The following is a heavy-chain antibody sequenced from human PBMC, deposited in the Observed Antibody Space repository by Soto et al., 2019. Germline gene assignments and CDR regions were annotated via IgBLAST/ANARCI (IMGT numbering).Heavy chain of an antibody. D-gene: IGHD3-10*01. CDR1: GFSLSTSGVG. CDR2: IYWDDDK. Sequence: QITLKESGPTLVKPTQTLTLTCTFSGFSLSTSGVGVGWIRQPPGKALEWLALIYWDDDKRYSPSLKSRLTITMDTYKXXVXLXXTNMDPVDTATYYCAHIRWGNYYGSESYGNDASDIWGQGTMVTVSS. V-gene: IGHV2-5*02. CDR3: AHIRWGNYYGSESYGNDASDI. J-gene: IGHJ3*02.